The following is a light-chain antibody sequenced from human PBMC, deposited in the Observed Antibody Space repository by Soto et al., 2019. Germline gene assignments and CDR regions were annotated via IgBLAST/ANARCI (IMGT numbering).Light chain of an antibody. CDR3: QHYQSGHPIT. Sequence: EIVLTQSPGTLSLSPGERVTLSCRASQSVSRNNLAWYQQKPGQAPRLLIYDASTRATGIPDRFSGSGSGADFTLTINRLEPEDFALYYCQHYQSGHPITFGQGTRLEIK. CDR1: QSVSRNN. J-gene: IGKJ5*01. CDR2: DAS. V-gene: IGKV3-20*01.